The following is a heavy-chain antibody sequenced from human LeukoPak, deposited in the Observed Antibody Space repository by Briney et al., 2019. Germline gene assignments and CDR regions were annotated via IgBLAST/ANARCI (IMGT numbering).Heavy chain of an antibody. V-gene: IGHV3-23*01. CDR3: AKDVADLAGFDY. Sequence: PGGSLRLSCAASGFTFSSYSMNWVRQAPGRGLEWVSAISGSGGSTYYADSVKGRFTISRDNSKNTLYLQMNSLRAEDTAVYYCAKDVADLAGFDYWGQGTLVTVSS. J-gene: IGHJ4*02. CDR1: GFTFSSYS. CDR2: ISGSGGST. D-gene: IGHD7-27*01.